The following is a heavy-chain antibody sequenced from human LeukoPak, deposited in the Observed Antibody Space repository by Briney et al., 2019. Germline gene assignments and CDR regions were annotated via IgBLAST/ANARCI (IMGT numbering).Heavy chain of an antibody. Sequence: PGGSLRLSCAASGFTFTNARMGWVRQAPGKGLEWVGLIKSRIDGGTSDYAAPVKGRFTISRDDSKHTLYLQMNSLKSEDTAVYYCTTVYGHSDFDYWGQGTLVTVSS. D-gene: IGHD1-14*01. CDR2: IKSRIDGGTS. CDR1: GFTFTNAR. CDR3: TTVYGHSDFDY. J-gene: IGHJ4*02. V-gene: IGHV3-15*01.